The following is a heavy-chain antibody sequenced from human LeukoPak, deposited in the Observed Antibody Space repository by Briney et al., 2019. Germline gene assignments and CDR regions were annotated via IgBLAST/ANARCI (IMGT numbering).Heavy chain of an antibody. D-gene: IGHD2-2*03. CDR2: IIPIFGTA. CDR1: GGTFSSYA. J-gene: IGHJ4*02. V-gene: IGHV1-69*13. CDR3: ARETDSGYCSSTSCYFDY. Sequence: SVKVSCKASGGTFSSYAISWVRQAPGQGLEWMGGIIPIFGTANNAQKFQGRVTITADESTSTAYMELSSLRSEDTAVYYCARETDSGYCSSTSCYFDYWGQGTLVTVSS.